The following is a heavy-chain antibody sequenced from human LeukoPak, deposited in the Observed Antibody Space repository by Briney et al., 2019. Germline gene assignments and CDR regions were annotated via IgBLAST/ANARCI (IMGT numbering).Heavy chain of an antibody. V-gene: IGHV3-74*01. CDR1: GFSFSRYW. Sequence: GGSLRLSCAASGFSFSRYWMHWVRRAPGKGLVWVSRIDTDGSGTSYADSVKGRFTISRDNTKNTVYLQMNSLRADDTAVYYCTTVFDYWGQGTLVTVSS. CDR2: IDTDGSGT. J-gene: IGHJ4*02. CDR3: TTVFDY.